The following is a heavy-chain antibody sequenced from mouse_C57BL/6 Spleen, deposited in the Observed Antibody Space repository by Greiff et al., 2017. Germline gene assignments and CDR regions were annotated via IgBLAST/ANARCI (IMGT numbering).Heavy chain of an antibody. Sequence: QVQLQQPGAELVKPGASVKMSCKASGYTFTSYWITWVKQRPGQGLEWIGDIYPGSGSTNYNEKFKSKATLTVDTSSSTAYMQLSSLTSEDSAVYYWARGEYGPDYYAMDYWGQGTSVTVSS. CDR3: ARGEYGPDYYAMDY. CDR2: IYPGSGST. CDR1: GYTFTSYW. V-gene: IGHV1-55*01. J-gene: IGHJ4*01. D-gene: IGHD1-1*01.